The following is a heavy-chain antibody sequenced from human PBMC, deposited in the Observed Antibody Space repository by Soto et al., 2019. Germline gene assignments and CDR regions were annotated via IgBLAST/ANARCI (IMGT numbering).Heavy chain of an antibody. CDR2: TYSGGST. J-gene: IGHJ4*02. Sequence: EVRLVQSGGGLVQPGGSLRLSCAASLFIVSDNYMSWVRQAPGKGLEWVSLTYSGGSTDYAESVKGRFTISRDNSKNTLYLQMNSLKAEDTGIYYCASRMTTAPYWGQGTVVTVSS. D-gene: IGHD4-17*01. CDR1: LFIVSDNY. V-gene: IGHV3-66*01. CDR3: ASRMTTAPY.